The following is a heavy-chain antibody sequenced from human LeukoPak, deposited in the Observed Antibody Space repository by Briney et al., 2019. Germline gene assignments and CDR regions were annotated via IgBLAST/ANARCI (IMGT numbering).Heavy chain of an antibody. V-gene: IGHV1-69*01. Sequence: AWVWVSCKASGGIFANYAISWVRKAPGQGLEWMGGIIPIVGSGHSAQKFQGRLTITADESTRTTYMELSSLRSEDTAVYYCAKGHDDFRQFDFWGQGTLVTASS. CDR2: IIPIVGSG. J-gene: IGHJ4*02. D-gene: IGHD3-3*01. CDR1: GGIFANYA. CDR3: AKGHDDFRQFDF.